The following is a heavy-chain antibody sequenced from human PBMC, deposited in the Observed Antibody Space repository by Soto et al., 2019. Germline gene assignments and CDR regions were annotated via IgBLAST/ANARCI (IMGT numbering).Heavy chain of an antibody. CDR1: GYTFTSYG. CDR2: ISAYNGNT. V-gene: IGHV1-18*01. CDR3: ARMGDDYGTFDY. J-gene: IGHJ4*02. D-gene: IGHD4-17*01. Sequence: ASVKVSCKASGYTFTSYGISWVRQAPGQGLEWMGWISAYNGNTNYAQKLQGRVTMTTDTSTSTAYLELRSLRFYDTAVYYCARMGDDYGTFDYWGQGTLVTVSS.